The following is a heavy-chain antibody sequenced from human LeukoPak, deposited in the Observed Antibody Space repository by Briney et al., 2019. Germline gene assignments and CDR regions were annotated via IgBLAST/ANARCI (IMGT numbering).Heavy chain of an antibody. J-gene: IGHJ4*02. V-gene: IGHV3-7*01. D-gene: IGHD5-12*01. Sequence: GGSLRLSCAASGFTFSNAWMSRVRQAPGKGLEWVANIKQDGSEKYYVDSVKGRFTISRDNAKNSLYLQMNSLRAEDTAVYYCAREGPYSGYDLSDYWGQGTLVTVSS. CDR1: GFTFSNAW. CDR3: AREGPYSGYDLSDY. CDR2: IKQDGSEK.